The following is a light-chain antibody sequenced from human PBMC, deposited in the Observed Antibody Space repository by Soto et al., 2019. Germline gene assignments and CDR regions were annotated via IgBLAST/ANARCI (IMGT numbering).Light chain of an antibody. CDR1: QSVANY. J-gene: IGKJ1*01. CDR2: DTS. V-gene: IGKV3-11*01. Sequence: IVLIQSPATLSLSPGERATLSCRASQSVANYLAWYQQKPGPAPRLLLYDTSNRATDIPARFSGSGAGTDFTLTISSLEPEDFAIYYCQQRANWPGTFGQGTKVEVK. CDR3: QQRANWPGT.